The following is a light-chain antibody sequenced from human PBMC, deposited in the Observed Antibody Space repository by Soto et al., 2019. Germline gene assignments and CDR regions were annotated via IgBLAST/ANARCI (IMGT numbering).Light chain of an antibody. V-gene: IGKV3-20*01. CDR2: GAS. CDR3: QQYGSSSRT. CDR1: QSVSSY. Sequence: EIVLTQSPATLSLSPGERATLSCRASQSVSSYLAWYQQKPGQAPRLLIYGASSRATGIPDRFSASGSGTDFTLTISRLEPEDFAVYYCQQYGSSSRTFGQGTKVEIK. J-gene: IGKJ1*01.